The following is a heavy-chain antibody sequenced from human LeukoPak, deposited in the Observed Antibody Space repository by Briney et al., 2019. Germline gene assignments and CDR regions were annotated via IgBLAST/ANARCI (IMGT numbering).Heavy chain of an antibody. D-gene: IGHD2-21*02. CDR3: ARDYFTANDY. CDR1: GYTFTGYY. Sequence: GASVKVSCKASGYTFTGYYIHWVRQAPGQGLEWMGWINPNSGGTNYAQKFQGRVIMTRDTSISTAYMELSRLRSDDTAVYYCARDYFTANDYWGQGTLVTVSS. CDR2: INPNSGGT. J-gene: IGHJ4*02. V-gene: IGHV1-2*02.